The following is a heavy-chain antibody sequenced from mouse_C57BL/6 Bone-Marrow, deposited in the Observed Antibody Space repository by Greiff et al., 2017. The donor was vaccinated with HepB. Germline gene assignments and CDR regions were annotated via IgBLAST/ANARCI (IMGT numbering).Heavy chain of an antibody. J-gene: IGHJ4*01. Sequence: EVKLMESGGDLVKPGGSLKLSCAASGFTFSSYGMSWVRQTPDKRLEWVATISSGGSYTYYPDSVKGRLTISRDNAKNTLYLQMSSLKSEDTAMYYCARPGVITTVVALYYYAMDYWGQGTSVTVSS. D-gene: IGHD1-1*01. CDR2: ISSGGSYT. V-gene: IGHV5-6*01. CDR3: ARPGVITTVVALYYYAMDY. CDR1: GFTFSSYG.